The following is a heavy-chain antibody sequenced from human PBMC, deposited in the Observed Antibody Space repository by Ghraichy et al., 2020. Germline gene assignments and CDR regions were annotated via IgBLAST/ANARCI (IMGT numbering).Heavy chain of an antibody. D-gene: IGHD3-22*01. Sequence: SETLSLTCAVYGGSFSGYYWSWIRQPPGKGLEWIGEINHSGSTNYNPSLKSRVTISVDTSKNQFSLKLSSVTAADTAVYYCARGSMIVVVITTYRPFDPWGQGTLVTVSS. J-gene: IGHJ5*02. CDR1: GGSFSGYY. CDR3: ARGSMIVVVITTYRPFDP. CDR2: INHSGST. V-gene: IGHV4-34*01.